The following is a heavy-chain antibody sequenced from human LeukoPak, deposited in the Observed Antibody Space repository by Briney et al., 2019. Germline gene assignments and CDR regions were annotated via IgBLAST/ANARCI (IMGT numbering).Heavy chain of an antibody. CDR1: GYTFTCYY. D-gene: IGHD3-22*01. J-gene: IGHJ4*02. CDR3: ARDFYQESSIYDSSGPDY. CDR2: INPNSGGT. V-gene: IGHV1-2*02. Sequence: ASVKVSCKASGYTFTCYYMHWVRQAPGQGLEWMGWINPNSGGTNYAQKFQGRVTMTRDTSISTAYMELSRLRSDDTAVYYCARDFYQESSIYDSSGPDYWGQGTLVTVSS.